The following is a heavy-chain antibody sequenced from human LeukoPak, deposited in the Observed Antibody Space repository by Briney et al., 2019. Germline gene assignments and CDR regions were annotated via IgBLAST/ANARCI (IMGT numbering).Heavy chain of an antibody. CDR1: GDSINSYY. D-gene: IGHD6-13*01. Sequence: SETLSLTCTVSGDSINSYYWNWIRQPPGKGLEWIGYVYYSGSTNYNPSLKSRVTISVDTSKNQFSLRLSSVSAADTAVYYCARGNGSSWRYYFDYWGQGTLVTVSS. J-gene: IGHJ4*02. V-gene: IGHV4-59*01. CDR2: VYYSGST. CDR3: ARGNGSSWRYYFDY.